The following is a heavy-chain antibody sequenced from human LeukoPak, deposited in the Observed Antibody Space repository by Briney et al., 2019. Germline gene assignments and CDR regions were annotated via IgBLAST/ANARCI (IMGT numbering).Heavy chain of an antibody. CDR3: ARDAYYDSSGYYYYYYGMDV. CDR2: IYSGGST. CDR1: GFTVSSNY. D-gene: IGHD3-22*01. V-gene: IGHV3-66*01. J-gene: IGHJ6*02. Sequence: GGSLRLSCAASGFTVSSNYMSWVRQAPGKGLEWASVIYSGGSTYYADSVKGRFTISRDNSKNTLYLQMNSLRAEDTAVYYCARDAYYDSSGYYYYYYGMDVWGQGTTVTVSS.